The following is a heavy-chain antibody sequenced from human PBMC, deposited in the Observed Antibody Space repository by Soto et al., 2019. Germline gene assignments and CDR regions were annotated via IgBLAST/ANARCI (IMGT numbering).Heavy chain of an antibody. V-gene: IGHV4-59*01. Sequence: XETLSLPFTVSGGSISSYYWDWIRQPPGKGLEWIGYIYYSGSTKYNPSLKSRVTISVDTSKNQFSLKLSSVTAADTAVYYCAREGAAGFDDWGQGALVTVSS. CDR3: AREGAAGFDD. CDR2: IYYSGST. D-gene: IGHD6-13*01. J-gene: IGHJ4*02. CDR1: GGSISSYY.